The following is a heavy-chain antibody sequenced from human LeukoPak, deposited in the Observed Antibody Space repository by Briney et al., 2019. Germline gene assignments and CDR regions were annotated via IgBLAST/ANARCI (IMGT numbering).Heavy chain of an antibody. CDR2: ISYDGNTK. D-gene: IGHD3-10*01. J-gene: IGHJ4*02. Sequence: QTGGSLRLSCAASGFTFSTSGMHWVRQAPGKGLEWMAVISYDGNTKQYADSVKGRFIISRDNSDNTVYLQMNSLRAEDTAVYYCAKWRRGHYYGSGTELDYWGQGILVTVSS. CDR1: GFTFSTSG. CDR3: AKWRRGHYYGSGTELDY. V-gene: IGHV3-30*18.